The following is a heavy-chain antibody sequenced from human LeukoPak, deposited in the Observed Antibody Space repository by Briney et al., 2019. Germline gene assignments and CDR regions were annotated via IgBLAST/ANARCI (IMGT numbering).Heavy chain of an antibody. CDR1: GFTFSGSA. Sequence: GGSLKLSCAASGFTFSGSAMHWVRQASGKGLEWVGRIRSKANSYATAYAASVKGRFTISRDDSKNTAYLQMNSLKTEDTAVYYCTSPYYYDSSGYYVFAYWGRGTLVTVSS. CDR2: IRSKANSYAT. CDR3: TSPYYYDSSGYYVFAY. D-gene: IGHD3-22*01. V-gene: IGHV3-73*01. J-gene: IGHJ4*02.